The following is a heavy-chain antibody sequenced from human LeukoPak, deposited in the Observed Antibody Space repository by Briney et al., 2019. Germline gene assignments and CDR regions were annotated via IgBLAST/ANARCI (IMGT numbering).Heavy chain of an antibody. V-gene: IGHV3-7*01. D-gene: IGHD2-15*01. CDR1: GFRFSTHW. CDR3: ARLRDNV. CDR2: IKQDGSEQ. Sequence: GGSLRLSCAASGFRFSTHWMTWVRQAPGKGLEWVGNIKQDGSEQYYADSVKGRFSISRDNAKKSLYLQMNSLRAEDTAVYYCARLRDNVWGQGTMVTVSS. J-gene: IGHJ3*01.